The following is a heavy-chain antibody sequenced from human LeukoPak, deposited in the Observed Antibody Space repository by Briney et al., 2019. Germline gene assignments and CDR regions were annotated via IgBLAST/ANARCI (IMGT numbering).Heavy chain of an antibody. CDR1: GFTFSSYG. J-gene: IGHJ4*02. V-gene: IGHV3-23*01. D-gene: IGHD5-12*01. CDR3: AKLIPYSGWPYDY. Sequence: PGGSLRLSCAASGFTFSSYGMSWVRQAPGKGLEWVSTITDNGGTSYYADSVKGRFTISRDSSKNMLYLQMNSVRVEDTALYYCAKLIPYSGWPYDYWAREPWSPSPQ. CDR2: ITDNGGTS.